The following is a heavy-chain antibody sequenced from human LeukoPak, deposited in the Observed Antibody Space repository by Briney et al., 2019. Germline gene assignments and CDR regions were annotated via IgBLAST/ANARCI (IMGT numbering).Heavy chain of an antibody. CDR3: ARVSGVGRPKGYYFDY. V-gene: IGHV4-34*01. CDR1: GGSFSGYY. J-gene: IGHJ4*02. Sequence: SETLSLTCAVYGGSFSGYYWSWIRQPPGNGLEWIGEINHSGGTNYNPSLKSRVTISVDTSKNQFSLKLSSVTAADTAVYYCARVSGVGRPKGYYFDYWGQGTLVTVSS. D-gene: IGHD1-26*01. CDR2: INHSGGT.